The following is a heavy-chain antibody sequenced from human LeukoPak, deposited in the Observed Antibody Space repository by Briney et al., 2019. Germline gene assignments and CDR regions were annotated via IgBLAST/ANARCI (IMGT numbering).Heavy chain of an antibody. CDR1: GFTFSSYW. V-gene: IGHV3-7*01. J-gene: IGHJ6*02. CDR3: ARDSPYYDSSGYPGYYYYGMDV. Sequence: PGGSLRLSCAASGFTFSSYWMSWVRQAPGKGLEWVANIKQDGSEKYYVDSVKGRFTISRDNAKNSLYLQMNSLRAEDTAVYYCARDSPYYDSSGYPGYYYYGMDVWGQGTTVTVSS. D-gene: IGHD3-22*01. CDR2: IKQDGSEK.